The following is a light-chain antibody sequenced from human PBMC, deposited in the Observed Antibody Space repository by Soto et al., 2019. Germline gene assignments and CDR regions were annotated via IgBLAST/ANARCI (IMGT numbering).Light chain of an antibody. J-gene: IGLJ2*01. CDR2: DVS. CDR3: CSYAGSYTFV. CDR1: SSDVGRYNH. V-gene: IGLV2-11*01. Sequence: QSALTQPRSVSGSPGQSVTISCTGTSSDVGRYNHVSWYQQHPGKAPKLMIYDVSKRPSGVPDRFSGSKSGNTASLTISGLQAEDEADYYCCSYAGSYTFVFRGGTKLTVL.